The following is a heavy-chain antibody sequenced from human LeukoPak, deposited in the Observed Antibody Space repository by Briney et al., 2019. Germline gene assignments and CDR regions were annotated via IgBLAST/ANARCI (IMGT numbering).Heavy chain of an antibody. CDR1: GGSISGYY. CDR2: IDTSGST. J-gene: IGHJ4*02. CDR3: ARDFNDFWSVYIDY. D-gene: IGHD3-3*01. V-gene: IGHV4-4*07. Sequence: PSETLSLTCTVSGGSISGYYWSWIRRPAGKGLEWIGRIDTSGSTNYNPSLKSRVTMSVDTSKNQFSLKLSSVTAADTAAYYCARDFNDFWSVYIDYWGQGTLVTVSS.